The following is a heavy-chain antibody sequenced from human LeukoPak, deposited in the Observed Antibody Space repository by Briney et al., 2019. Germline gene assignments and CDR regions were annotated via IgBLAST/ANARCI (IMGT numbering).Heavy chain of an antibody. CDR1: GFTVSRNY. D-gene: IGHD3-9*01. CDR3: ARESDILTGYPFDY. CDR2: IYSGGST. V-gene: IGHV3-66*01. J-gene: IGHJ4*02. Sequence: PGGSLRLSCAASGFTVSRNYMNWVRQAPGKGLEWVSVIYSGGSTYYADSVKGRFTISRDDSKKTVYLQMNSLRAEDTAVYYCARESDILTGYPFDYWGQGTLVTVSS.